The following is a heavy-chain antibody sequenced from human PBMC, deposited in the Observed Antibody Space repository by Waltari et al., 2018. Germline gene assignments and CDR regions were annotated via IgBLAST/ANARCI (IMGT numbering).Heavy chain of an antibody. Sequence: QVQLVESGGGVVQPGGSLRLPCAASGFPFRGTAMHWVRQGPGKGLEWVAGIWSDGKNTNYADFVRGRFTISRDNLKNTVDLQMNSLRAEDKGVYYCARDRGVRLRGAIFGSWGHGTLVTVSA. J-gene: IGHJ4*01. V-gene: IGHV3-33*08. D-gene: IGHD4-17*01. CDR1: GFPFRGTA. CDR2: IWSDGKNT. CDR3: ARDRGVRLRGAIFGS.